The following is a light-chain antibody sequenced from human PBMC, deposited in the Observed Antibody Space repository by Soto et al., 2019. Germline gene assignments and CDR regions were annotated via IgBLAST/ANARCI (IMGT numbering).Light chain of an antibody. J-gene: IGLJ1*01. CDR1: SSDVGGYNY. CDR2: DVS. V-gene: IGLV2-11*01. CDR3: CSYAGSYTFYV. Sequence: SVLTQPRSLSGSPGQSVTISCTGTSSDVGGYNYVSWYQQHPGKAPKLMIYDVSKRPSGVPDRFSGSKSGNTASLTISGLQAEDEADYYCCSYAGSYTFYVFGTGTKVTVL.